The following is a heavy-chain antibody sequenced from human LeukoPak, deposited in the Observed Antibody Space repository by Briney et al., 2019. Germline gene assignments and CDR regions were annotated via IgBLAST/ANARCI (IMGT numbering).Heavy chain of an antibody. J-gene: IGHJ5*02. Sequence: GASVKVSCKTSGYTFTIYAMSWVRQAPGQGLEWMGWINTNTRNPTYAQGFTGRFVFSLDTSVSTAYLQISSLKAEDTAVYYCARVDYYDSSGYPNWFDPWGQGTLVTVSS. CDR3: ARVDYYDSSGYPNWFDP. CDR1: GYTFTIYA. V-gene: IGHV7-4-1*02. CDR2: INTNTRNP. D-gene: IGHD3-22*01.